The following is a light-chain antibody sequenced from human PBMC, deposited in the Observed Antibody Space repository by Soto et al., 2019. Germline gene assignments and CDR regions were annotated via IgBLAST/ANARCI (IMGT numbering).Light chain of an antibody. CDR3: QQYQSFPYT. CDR2: KAS. CDR1: QTISIG. J-gene: IGKJ2*01. V-gene: IGKV1-5*03. Sequence: DIQMTQSPSTLSASVGDRVTITCRASQTISIGLAWYQQKPGKAPNLLIYKASRLESGVPSRFSGSGSGTDFTLSISSLQPDDFATYYCQQYQSFPYTFGRGTKVEVK.